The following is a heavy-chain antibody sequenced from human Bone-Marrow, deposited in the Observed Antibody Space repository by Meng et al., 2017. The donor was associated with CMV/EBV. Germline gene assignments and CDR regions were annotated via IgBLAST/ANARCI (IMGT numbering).Heavy chain of an antibody. CDR1: GGSFSGYY. V-gene: IGHV4-34*01. J-gene: IGHJ6*02. CDR3: ARRGVVTAFTYYYYYGMDV. D-gene: IGHD4-23*01. Sequence: SETLSLTCAVYGGSFSGYYWSWIRQPPGKGLEWIGEINHSGSTNYNPSLKSRVTISVDTSKNQFSLKLSSVTAADTAVYYCARRGVVTAFTYYYYYGMDVWGQGTTVTVSS. CDR2: INHSGST.